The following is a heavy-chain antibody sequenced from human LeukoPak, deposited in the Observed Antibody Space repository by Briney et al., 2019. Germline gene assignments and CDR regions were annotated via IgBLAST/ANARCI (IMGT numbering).Heavy chain of an antibody. J-gene: IGHJ1*01. V-gene: IGHV3-7*01. CDR2: IKQDGSEE. CDR3: ATLDSTKSVF. Sequence: GGSLRLTCVASEFRFGRDWISWVRQAPGKGLEWVACIKQDGSEEYYVGSVRGRFTVSVDNGKDSLYLQMNSLRAEDTARYYCATLDSTKSVFWGRGTAVTVSS. CDR1: EFRFGRDW. D-gene: IGHD2-2*01.